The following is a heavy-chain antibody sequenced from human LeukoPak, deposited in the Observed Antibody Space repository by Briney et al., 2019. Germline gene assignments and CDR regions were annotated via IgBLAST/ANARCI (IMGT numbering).Heavy chain of an antibody. Sequence: ASVKVSCKASGYTFTSYGISWVRQAPGQGLEWMGWISAYNGNTNYAQKLQGRVTMTTDTSTSTAYMELRSLRSDDTAVYYCARVPHCGGDCCASFFYGGEGTLVTVSS. D-gene: IGHD2-21*02. CDR3: ARVPHCGGDCCASFFY. V-gene: IGHV1-18*01. CDR1: GYTFTSYG. CDR2: ISAYNGNT. J-gene: IGHJ1*01.